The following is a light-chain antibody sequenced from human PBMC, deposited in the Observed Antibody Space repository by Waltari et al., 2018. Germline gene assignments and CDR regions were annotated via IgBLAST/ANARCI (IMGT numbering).Light chain of an antibody. J-gene: IGKJ1*01. CDR2: LGS. Sequence: EIVVTQSPLSLPVTPGEPASPSCTSTQSLLHSNVSNYLDWYQQKPGQSPQLLIYLGSNRASGVPDRFSGSGSGTDFTLTISRVEAEDVGVYYCMQSVRALWTFGQGTKVEIK. V-gene: IGKV2-28*01. CDR1: QSLLHSNVSNY. CDR3: MQSVRALWT.